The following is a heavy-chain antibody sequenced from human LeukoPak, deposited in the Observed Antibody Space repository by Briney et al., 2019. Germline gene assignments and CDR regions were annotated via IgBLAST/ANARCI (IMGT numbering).Heavy chain of an antibody. CDR1: GFIFGDYA. Sequence: PGGSLRLSCAASGFIFGDYAVSWVRQAPGKGLEWVSTISGSGGGTYHSDPVQGRFTISRDNSKNTLYLQMNNLRVEDTAVYYCAKGYYGSGTYYANNYFDPWGQGTLVTVSS. CDR3: AKGYYGSGTYYANNYFDP. D-gene: IGHD3-10*01. V-gene: IGHV3-23*01. J-gene: IGHJ5*02. CDR2: ISGSGGGT.